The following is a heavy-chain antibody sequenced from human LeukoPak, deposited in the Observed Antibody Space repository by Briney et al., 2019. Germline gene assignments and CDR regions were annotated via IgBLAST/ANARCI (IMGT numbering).Heavy chain of an antibody. CDR2: INPSGGST. D-gene: IGHD6-19*01. CDR1: GYTFTSYY. J-gene: IGHJ4*02. CDR3: ARTVGWYVYFDY. V-gene: IGHV1-46*01. Sequence: ASVKVSCKASGYTFTSYYMHWVRQAPGQGLEWMGIINPSGGSTSYAQKFQGRVTMTRDTSTSTVYMELSSPRSEDTAVYYCARTVGWYVYFDYWGQGTLVTVSS.